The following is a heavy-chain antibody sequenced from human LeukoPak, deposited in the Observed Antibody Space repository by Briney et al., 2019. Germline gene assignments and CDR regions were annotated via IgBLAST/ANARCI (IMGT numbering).Heavy chain of an antibody. CDR2: IYYSGST. V-gene: IGHV4-61*01. J-gene: IGHJ5*02. CDR1: GGPVSSGSYY. Sequence: PSETLSLTCTVSGGPVSSGSYYWSWIRQPPGKGLEWIGYIYYSGSTNYNPSLKSRVTISVDTSKNQFSLKLSSVTAADTAVYYCARVDYYGSGSYFRGPGTINWFDPWGQGTLVTVSS. CDR3: ARVDYYGSGSYFRGPGTINWFDP. D-gene: IGHD3-10*01.